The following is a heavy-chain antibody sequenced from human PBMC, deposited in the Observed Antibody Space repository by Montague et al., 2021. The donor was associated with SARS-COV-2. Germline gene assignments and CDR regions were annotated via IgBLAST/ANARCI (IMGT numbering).Heavy chain of an antibody. Sequence: TLSLTCTVSGGSISKGSYCWTWIRRPAGAGLEWIGHIYTSGSTKYNPSLKSRVTVSVDTSHNQFSLKLSSVSAADTAVYYCARARGGEGIAVRTFDSWGQGTLVSVSS. CDR2: IYTSGST. V-gene: IGHV4-61*09. CDR1: GGSISKGSYC. D-gene: IGHD6-19*01. J-gene: IGHJ4*02. CDR3: ARARGGEGIAVRTFDS.